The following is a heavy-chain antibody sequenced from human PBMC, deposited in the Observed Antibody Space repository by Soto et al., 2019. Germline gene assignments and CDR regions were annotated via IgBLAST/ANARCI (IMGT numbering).Heavy chain of an antibody. Sequence: SVKVSCKATGGNLSSYANSWVRQASGKELEWMGVIIPIFGTANYAQKFQGRVTITADNSKNTLYLQMNSLRAEDTALYYCASWAGPYYYDSSGYSDYWGQGTLVTVSS. CDR2: IIPIFGTA. CDR1: GGNLSSYA. CDR3: ASWAGPYYYDSSGYSDY. V-gene: IGHV1-69*06. D-gene: IGHD3-22*01. J-gene: IGHJ4*02.